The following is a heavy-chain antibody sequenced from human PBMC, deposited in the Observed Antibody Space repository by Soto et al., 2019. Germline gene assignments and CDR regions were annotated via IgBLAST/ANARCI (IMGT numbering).Heavy chain of an antibody. CDR1: GFTFSSYG. J-gene: IGHJ3*02. CDR3: ARDRGGAFDI. CDR2: IWYDGSNK. Sequence: QVQLVESGGGVVQPGRSLRLSCAASGFTFSSYGMHWVRQAPGKGLEWVADIWYDGSNKYYADSVKGRFTISRDNSKNTLYLQMNSLRAEDTAVYYCARDRGGAFDIWGQGTMVTVSS. V-gene: IGHV3-33*01. D-gene: IGHD2-15*01.